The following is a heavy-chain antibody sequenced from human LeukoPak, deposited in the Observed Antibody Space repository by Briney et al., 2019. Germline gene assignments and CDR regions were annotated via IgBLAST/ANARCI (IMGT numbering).Heavy chain of an antibody. CDR1: GGSISSSSYY. V-gene: IGHV4-39*07. CDR2: IYYSGST. CDR3: ARSPYQLLNFDY. D-gene: IGHD2-2*01. Sequence: PSETLSLTCTVSGGSISSSSYYWGWIRQPPGKGLEWIGSIYYSGSTYYNPSLKSRVTISIDTSKNQFSLKLTSVTAADTAVYYCARSPYQLLNFDYWGQGTLVTVSS. J-gene: IGHJ4*02.